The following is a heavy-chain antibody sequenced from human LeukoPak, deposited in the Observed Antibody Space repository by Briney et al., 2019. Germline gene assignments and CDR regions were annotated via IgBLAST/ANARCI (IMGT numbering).Heavy chain of an antibody. CDR3: ARDRALYDSRRGYYYTEDDY. V-gene: IGHV3-7*01. CDR2: INQDGSEK. J-gene: IGHJ4*02. D-gene: IGHD3-22*01. Sequence: GGTLRLSCAASGFTFSTYWMSWVRQAPGKGLEWVANINQDGSEKYYVDSVKGRFTISRDNAKTSLYLQMNSLRADDTAVYYCARDRALYDSRRGYYYTEDDYWGQGTLVTVSS. CDR1: GFTFSTYW.